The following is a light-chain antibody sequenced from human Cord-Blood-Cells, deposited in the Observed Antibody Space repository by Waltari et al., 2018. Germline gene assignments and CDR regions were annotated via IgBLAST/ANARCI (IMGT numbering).Light chain of an antibody. V-gene: IGKV1-39*01. J-gene: IGKJ3*01. CDR3: QQSYSTPFT. Sequence: DTQMTHSPSSLSASLGDRVTVTCRASQSISSYLNWYQQKPGKAPKLLIYAASSLQSGVPSRFSGSGSGTDFTLTISSLQPEDFATYYCQQSYSTPFTFGPGTKVDIK. CDR1: QSISSY. CDR2: AAS.